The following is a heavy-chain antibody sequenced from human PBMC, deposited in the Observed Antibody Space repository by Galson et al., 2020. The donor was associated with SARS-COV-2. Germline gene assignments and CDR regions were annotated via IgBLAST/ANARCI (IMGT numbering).Heavy chain of an antibody. CDR1: GGTFSSYT. J-gene: IGHJ4*02. D-gene: IGHD2-2*01. Sequence: KISCKASGGTFSSYTISWVRQAPGQGLEWMGGIIPIFGTANYAQKFQGRVTITADKSTSTAYMELSSLRSEDTAVYYCARVSSTSAEFDYWGQGTLVTVSS. V-gene: IGHV1-69*06. CDR3: ARVSSTSAEFDY. CDR2: IIPIFGTA.